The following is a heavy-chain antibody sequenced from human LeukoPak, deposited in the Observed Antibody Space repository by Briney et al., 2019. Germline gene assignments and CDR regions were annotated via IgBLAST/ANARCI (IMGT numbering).Heavy chain of an antibody. Sequence: GGSLRLSCAASGFTFSSFGMHWVRQAPGKGLEWVAFIRYDGSNKYYADSVKGRFTISRDNSKNTMYLQMNSLRAEDTTVYYCAKDRAVAGMGGLDYWGQGTLVTVSS. V-gene: IGHV3-30*02. D-gene: IGHD6-19*01. CDR2: IRYDGSNK. CDR1: GFTFSSFG. J-gene: IGHJ4*02. CDR3: AKDRAVAGMGGLDY.